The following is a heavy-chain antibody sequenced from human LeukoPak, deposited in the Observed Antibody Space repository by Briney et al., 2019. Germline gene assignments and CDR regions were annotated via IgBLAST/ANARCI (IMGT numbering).Heavy chain of an antibody. J-gene: IGHJ3*02. Sequence: GSLILSCAASGFTFSSYSMNWVRQAPGKGLEWVSSISSSSSYIYYADSVKGRFTISRDNAKNSLYLQMNSLRAEDTAVYYCARDGDISAFDIWGQGTMVTVSS. V-gene: IGHV3-21*01. CDR1: GFTFSSYS. CDR3: ARDGDISAFDI. CDR2: ISSSSSYI. D-gene: IGHD2-15*01.